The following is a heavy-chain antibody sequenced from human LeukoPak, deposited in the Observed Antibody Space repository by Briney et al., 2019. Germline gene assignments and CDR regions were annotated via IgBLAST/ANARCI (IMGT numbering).Heavy chain of an antibody. CDR1: GYSISSGYY. V-gene: IGHV4-38-2*01. D-gene: IGHD1-26*01. CDR2: IYHTGST. CDR3: ARVSRTTSYSMENYFDY. J-gene: IGHJ4*02. Sequence: PSETLSLTCAVSGYSISSGYYCGCIRQPPGKGLEWIGSIYHTGSTSYRPSLESRVTISVDTSKNQFSLHLSSVTAADTAVYYCARVSRTTSYSMENYFDYWGQGILVTVSS.